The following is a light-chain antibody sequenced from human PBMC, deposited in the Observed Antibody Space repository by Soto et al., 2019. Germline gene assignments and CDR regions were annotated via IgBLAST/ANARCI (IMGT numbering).Light chain of an antibody. CDR3: EHYHTYPWT. Sequence: DIQMTQSPSTLSASVGDRVTITCRASQSISSWLAWYQQKPGKAPKLLIYKASTLESGVPSRFSGSGSGTEFTPTISILQPDDFAPYYCEHYHTYPWTFGQGPKVEVK. CDR2: KAS. CDR1: QSISSW. J-gene: IGKJ1*01. V-gene: IGKV1-5*03.